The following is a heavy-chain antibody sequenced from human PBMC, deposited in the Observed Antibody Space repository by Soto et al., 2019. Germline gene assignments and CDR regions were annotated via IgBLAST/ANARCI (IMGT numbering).Heavy chain of an antibody. D-gene: IGHD3-3*01. J-gene: IGHJ4*02. CDR2: ITWNSRVL. CDR3: AKGRYDFWSPYYFDS. CDR1: GLNFDDFA. Sequence: LRLSCVGTGLNFDDFAMHWVRQAPGKGLEWVSGITWNSRVLAYADSVKGRFTISRDNARNSLYLQMDGLRDEDTALYYCAKGRYDFWSPYYFDSWGQGTLVTVS. V-gene: IGHV3-9*01.